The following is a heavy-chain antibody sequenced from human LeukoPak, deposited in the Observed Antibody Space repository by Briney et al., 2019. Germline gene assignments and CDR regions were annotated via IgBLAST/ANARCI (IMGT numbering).Heavy chain of an antibody. CDR3: ARENYDSSGYYIDY. CDR1: GFTVSSNY. CDR2: IYSGGST. Sequence: GGSLRLSCAASGFTVSSNYMSWVRQAPGKGLEWVSVIYSGGSTYYADSVKGRFTISRDNSKNTLYLQMNSLRAEDTAVYYCARENYDSSGYYIDYWGQGTLVTVSS. D-gene: IGHD3-22*01. V-gene: IGHV3-53*01. J-gene: IGHJ4*02.